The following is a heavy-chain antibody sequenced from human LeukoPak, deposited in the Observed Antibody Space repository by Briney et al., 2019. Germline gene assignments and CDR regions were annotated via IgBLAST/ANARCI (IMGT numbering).Heavy chain of an antibody. D-gene: IGHD3-10*01. Sequence: SGPALVKPTQTLTLTCTFSGFSLSTSGMCVSWIRQPPGKALEWLARIDWDDDKYYSTSLKTRLTISKDTSKNQVVLTMTNMDPVDTATYYCARIHSYYGYSGFDYWGQGTLVTVSS. CDR2: IDWDDDK. CDR3: ARIHSYYGYSGFDY. V-gene: IGHV2-70*11. J-gene: IGHJ4*02. CDR1: GFSLSTSGMC.